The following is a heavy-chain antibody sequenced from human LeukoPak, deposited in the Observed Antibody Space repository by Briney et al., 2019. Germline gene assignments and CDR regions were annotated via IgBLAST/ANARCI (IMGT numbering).Heavy chain of an antibody. J-gene: IGHJ1*01. CDR3: ASLGYCSSTSCAEYFQH. CDR1: GFTFSSYW. CDR2: IKQDGSEK. D-gene: IGHD2-2*01. V-gene: IGHV3-7*01. Sequence: GGSLRLSCAASGFTFSSYWMSWVRQAPGKGLEWVANIKQDGSEKYYVDSVKGRFTISRGNAKNSLYLQMNSLRAEDTAVYYCASLGYCSSTSCAEYFQHWGQGTLVTVSS.